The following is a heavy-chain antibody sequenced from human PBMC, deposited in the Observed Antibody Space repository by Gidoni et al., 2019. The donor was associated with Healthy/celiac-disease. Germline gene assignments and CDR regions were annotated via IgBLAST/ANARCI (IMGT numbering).Heavy chain of an antibody. D-gene: IGHD2-15*01. CDR1: GFTFSSYA. CDR2: ISYDGSNK. CDR3: ARDGDQDIVVVVAIYYGMDV. Sequence: QVQLVESGGGVVQPGRSLRLSCAASGFTFSSYAMHWVRQAPGKGLAWVAVISYDGSNKYYADSVKGRFTISRDNSKNTLYLQMNSLRAEDTAVYYCARDGDQDIVVVVAIYYGMDVWGQGTTVTVSS. V-gene: IGHV3-30-3*01. J-gene: IGHJ6*02.